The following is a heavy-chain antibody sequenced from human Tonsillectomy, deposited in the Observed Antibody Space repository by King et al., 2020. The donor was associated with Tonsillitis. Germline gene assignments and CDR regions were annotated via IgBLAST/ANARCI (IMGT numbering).Heavy chain of an antibody. Sequence: VQLVESGGGLIQPGGSLRLSCAASGFTVSSDYMTWVRQAPGKGLEWGSVIYSGAITSYADSLKGRFTISRDNSKNTLYLQMNSLRAEDTAVYYCARTKRELLSPNYYHYMDVWGKGTTVTVSS. CDR1: GFTVSSDY. CDR3: ARTKRELLSPNYYHYMDV. CDR2: IYSGAIT. J-gene: IGHJ6*03. D-gene: IGHD1-7*01. V-gene: IGHV3-53*01.